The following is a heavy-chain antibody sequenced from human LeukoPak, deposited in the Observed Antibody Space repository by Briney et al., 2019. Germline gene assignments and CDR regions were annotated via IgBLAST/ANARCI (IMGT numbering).Heavy chain of an antibody. Sequence: GGSLKLSCAASGFTFTNYAMSWVRQAPRKGLEWVSAISGRGGSTDYADSVKGRFTISRDNSKNTLYLHPNSLRAEDTAVYYCAKEEKDFYDSSGYYPIDYWGQGTLVTVSS. J-gene: IGHJ4*02. D-gene: IGHD3-22*01. CDR3: AKEEKDFYDSSGYYPIDY. CDR1: GFTFTNYA. V-gene: IGHV3-23*01. CDR2: ISGRGGST.